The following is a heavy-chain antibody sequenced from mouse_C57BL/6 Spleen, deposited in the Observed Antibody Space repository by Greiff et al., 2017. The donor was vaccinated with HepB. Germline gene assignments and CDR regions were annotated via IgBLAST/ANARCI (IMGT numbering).Heavy chain of an antibody. CDR1: GYAFSSSW. Sequence: QVQLQQSGPELVKPGASVKISCKASGYAFSSSWMNWVKQRPGKGLEWIGRIYPGDGDTNYNGKFKGKATLTSDKSSSTAYMQLSSLTSEDFAVYFCARALYYDYRFAYWGQGTLVTVSA. CDR2: IYPGDGDT. J-gene: IGHJ3*01. D-gene: IGHD2-4*01. V-gene: IGHV1-82*01. CDR3: ARALYYDYRFAY.